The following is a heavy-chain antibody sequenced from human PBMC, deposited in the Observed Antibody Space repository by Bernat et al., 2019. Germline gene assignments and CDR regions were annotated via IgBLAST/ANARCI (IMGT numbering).Heavy chain of an antibody. V-gene: IGHV4-30-2*01. CDR2: IYHSGST. D-gene: IGHD3-16*02. Sequence: LQLQESGSGLVKPSQTLSLTCAVSGGSISSGGYSWSWIRQPPGKGLEWIGYIYHSGSTYYNPSLKSRVTISVDRSKNQFSLKLSSVTAADTAVYYCASGGYDYVWGSYRQAFDYWGQGTLVTVSS. J-gene: IGHJ4*02. CDR3: ASGGYDYVWGSYRQAFDY. CDR1: GGSISSGGYS.